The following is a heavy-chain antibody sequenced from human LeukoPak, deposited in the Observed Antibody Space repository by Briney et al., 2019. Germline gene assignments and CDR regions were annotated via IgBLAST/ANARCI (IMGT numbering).Heavy chain of an antibody. J-gene: IGHJ4*02. CDR1: GFTFSSYA. V-gene: IGHV3-23*01. Sequence: GGSLRLSCAASGFTFSSYAMSWVRQAPGKGLEWVSAISGSGGSTYYADSVKGRFTISRDNSKNTLYLRMNSLRAEDTAVYYCATKRLGYCSSTSCYTDYWGQGTLVTVSS. D-gene: IGHD2-2*02. CDR2: ISGSGGST. CDR3: ATKRLGYCSSTSCYTDY.